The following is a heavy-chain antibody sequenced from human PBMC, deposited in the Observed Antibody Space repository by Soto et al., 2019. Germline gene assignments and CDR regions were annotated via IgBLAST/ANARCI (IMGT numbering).Heavy chain of an antibody. D-gene: IGHD3-3*01. CDR1: GGSFSGYY. V-gene: IGHV4-34*01. J-gene: IGHJ4*02. Sequence: QVQLQQWGAGLLKPSETLSLTCAVYGGSFSGYYWSWIRQPPGKGLEWIGEINHSGSTNYNPSLKSRVTISVDTYKNQFSLKLSSVTAADTAVYYCARGLYYDFWSGYDYWGQGTLVTVSS. CDR2: INHSGST. CDR3: ARGLYYDFWSGYDY.